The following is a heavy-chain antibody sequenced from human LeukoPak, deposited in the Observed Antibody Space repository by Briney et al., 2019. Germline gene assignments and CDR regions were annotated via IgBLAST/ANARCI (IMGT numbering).Heavy chain of an antibody. Sequence: ASVKVSCKTSGFTFSGYFLHWVRQIPGQGLEWMGRINPNNGDTNYAQKFQGRVTLTSDTSISTAYMELRRLTSDDTAVYYCARVLAFGVFFDYWGQGTLVTVSP. CDR1: GFTFSGYF. V-gene: IGHV1-2*06. CDR3: ARVLAFGVFFDY. J-gene: IGHJ4*02. CDR2: INPNNGDT. D-gene: IGHD2-8*01.